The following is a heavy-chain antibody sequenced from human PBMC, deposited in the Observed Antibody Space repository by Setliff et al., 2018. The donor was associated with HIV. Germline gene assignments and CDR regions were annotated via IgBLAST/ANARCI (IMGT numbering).Heavy chain of an antibody. D-gene: IGHD3-16*01. CDR3: ARGVWTATGKPFYFDH. Sequence: PSETLSLTCTVSGGSISNYYWSWIRQPAGKGLEWIGLIFYTGTPSYNYSLDGRVTLSVDSSKKTFSLSLRSVTAADTAVYFCARGVWTATGKPFYFDHWGQGKLVTVSS. CDR1: GGSISNYY. V-gene: IGHV4-4*07. J-gene: IGHJ4*02. CDR2: IFYTGTP.